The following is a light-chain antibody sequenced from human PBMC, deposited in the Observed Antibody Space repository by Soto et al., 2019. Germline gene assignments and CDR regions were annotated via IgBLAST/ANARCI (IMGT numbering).Light chain of an antibody. CDR2: DVS. CDR1: SSDVGGYNY. Sequence: QSALTQPRSVSGSPGQSVPISCPGPSSDVGGYNYVSWYQQHPGKAPKVMIYDVSKRPSGVPERFSGSKSGNTASLTISGLQAEDEADDYCCSYAGSYTRVFGGGTKVTVL. J-gene: IGLJ3*02. V-gene: IGLV2-11*01. CDR3: CSYAGSYTRV.